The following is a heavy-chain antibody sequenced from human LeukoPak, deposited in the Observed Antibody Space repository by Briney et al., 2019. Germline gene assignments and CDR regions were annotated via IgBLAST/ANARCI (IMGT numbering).Heavy chain of an antibody. J-gene: IGHJ5*02. CDR1: GFTFSSYA. CDR2: IIGSGGGA. D-gene: IGHD5-12*01. CDR3: ARDLGYPQYNWFDP. V-gene: IGHV3-23*01. Sequence: GGSLRLSCAASGFTFSSYAMSWVRQVPGKGLEWVSLIIGSGGGAFYADSVKGRFTISRDNSKNTLYLQMNSLRAEDTAVYYCARDLGYPQYNWFDPWGQGTLVTVSS.